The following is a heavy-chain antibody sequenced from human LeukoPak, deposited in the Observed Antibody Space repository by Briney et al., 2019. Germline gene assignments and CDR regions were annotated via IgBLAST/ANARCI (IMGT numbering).Heavy chain of an antibody. CDR1: GGSISSYY. CDR3: ARGPYDSSGYPFDY. Sequence: SETLSLTCTVSGGSISSYYWSWIRQPAGKGLEWIGRIYTSGSTNYNPSLKGRVTISLDTSKNQFSLKLSSVTAADTAVYYCARGPYDSSGYPFDYWGQGTLVTVSS. V-gene: IGHV4-4*07. CDR2: IYTSGST. J-gene: IGHJ4*02. D-gene: IGHD3-22*01.